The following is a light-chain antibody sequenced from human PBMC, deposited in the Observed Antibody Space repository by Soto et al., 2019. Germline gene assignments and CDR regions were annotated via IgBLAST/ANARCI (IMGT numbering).Light chain of an antibody. J-gene: IGKJ4*01. CDR2: GAS. CDR1: QSVSSN. V-gene: IGKV3-20*01. Sequence: EIVMTQSPATLSVSPGERATLSCRASQSVSSNLAWYQQKPGQAPRLLIYGASSRATGIPDRFSGSGSGTDFTLTISRLEPEDFAVYYCQQYGSSPTFGGGTKVDI. CDR3: QQYGSSPT.